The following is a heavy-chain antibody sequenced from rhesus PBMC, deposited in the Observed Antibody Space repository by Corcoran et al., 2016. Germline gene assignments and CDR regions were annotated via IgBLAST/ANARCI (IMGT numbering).Heavy chain of an antibody. CDR3: ARGSDYSLWSGYYCCYYDY. Sequence: QVQLQESGPGLVKPSETLSLTCAVSGYSISSGYGWTWIRQSPGQGLEWIGYIGGSSGTTKYNLSPKGRGTVSKATSKNQFSLKLTSVTAADTAVYYCARGSDYSLWSGYYCCYYDYWGQGALVTVSS. CDR1: GYSISSGYG. J-gene: IGHJ4*01. D-gene: IGHD3-3*01. CDR2: IGGSSGTT. V-gene: IGHV4-127*01.